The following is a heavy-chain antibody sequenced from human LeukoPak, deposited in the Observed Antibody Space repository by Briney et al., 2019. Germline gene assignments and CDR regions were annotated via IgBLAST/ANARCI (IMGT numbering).Heavy chain of an antibody. CDR3: ATNYTVMCAFDS. Sequence: PGTLSLTCSVSGGSINSYYWNWIRQPAGKGLEWIGHIDISGHIYTSGSTKYNPSLKSRVTMSIDTSKNQFSLNLYSVTAADTAVYFCATNYTVMCAFDSWGQGTLVTVPP. J-gene: IGHJ4*02. D-gene: IGHD4-11*01. CDR1: GGSINSYY. V-gene: IGHV4-4*07. CDR2: IYTSGST.